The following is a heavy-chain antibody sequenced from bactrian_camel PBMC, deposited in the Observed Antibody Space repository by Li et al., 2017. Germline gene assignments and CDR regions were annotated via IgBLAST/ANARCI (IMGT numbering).Heavy chain of an antibody. D-gene: IGHD4*01. Sequence: QLVESGGGLVQPGGSMRLSCAASGFVFGNYWMYWVRQAPGKGLEWVSYINKEGDTTGYADPVKGRFTISRDNAKNTVYLQMNSLKPEDTAVYYCVRDLNDDYAWDFGYWGQGTQVTVS. CDR2: INKEGDTT. CDR3: VRDLNDDYAWDFGY. CDR1: GFVFGNYW. V-gene: IGHV3S25*01. J-gene: IGHJ6*01.